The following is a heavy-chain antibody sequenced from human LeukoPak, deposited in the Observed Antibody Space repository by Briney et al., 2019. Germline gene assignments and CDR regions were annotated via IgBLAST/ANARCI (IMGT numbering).Heavy chain of an antibody. CDR2: IYYSGST. CDR1: GGSISSYY. V-gene: IGHV4-59*01. Sequence: KPSETLSLTCTVSGGSISSYYWSWIRQPPGKGLEWIGYIYYSGSTNYNPSLKSRVTISVDTSKNQFSLKLSSVTAADTAVYYCAREGSAKRVFVGAKSSPDAFDIWGQGTMVTVSS. J-gene: IGHJ3*02. CDR3: AREGSAKRVFVGAKSSPDAFDI. D-gene: IGHD1-26*01.